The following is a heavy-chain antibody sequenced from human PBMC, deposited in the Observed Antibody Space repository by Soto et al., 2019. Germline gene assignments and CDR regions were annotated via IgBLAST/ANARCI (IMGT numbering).Heavy chain of an antibody. D-gene: IGHD1-1*01. CDR1: GGTFSSYT. J-gene: IGHJ6*02. Sequence: QVQLVQSGAEVKKPGSSVKVSCKASGGTFSSYTISWVRQAPGQGLEWMGRIIPILGIANYAQKFQGRVPITADKSTSTAYMELRSRRSEDTAVYYCARGRYNWNDPDYYYGMDVWGQGTTVTVSS. CDR3: ARGRYNWNDPDYYYGMDV. V-gene: IGHV1-69*02. CDR2: IIPILGIA.